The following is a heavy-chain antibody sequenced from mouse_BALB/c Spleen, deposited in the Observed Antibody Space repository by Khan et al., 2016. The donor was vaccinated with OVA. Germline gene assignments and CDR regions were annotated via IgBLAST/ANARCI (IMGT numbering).Heavy chain of an antibody. Sequence: QVQLKESGPGLVAPSQSLSITCTISGFSLTNYGVPWVHQPPGKGLEWLEVIWNDGNTAYNSALKSRLTISKNNSKSHVFLKMNSLQTDDTAMYFCARQPYYHYNIMDYWGQGTSVTVSS. CDR1: GFSLTNYG. V-gene: IGHV2-6-1*01. D-gene: IGHD2-10*01. J-gene: IGHJ4*01. CDR2: IWNDGNT. CDR3: ARQPYYHYNIMDY.